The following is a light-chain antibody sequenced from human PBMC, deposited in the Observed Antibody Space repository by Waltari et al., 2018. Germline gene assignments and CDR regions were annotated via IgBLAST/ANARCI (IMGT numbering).Light chain of an antibody. Sequence: VILTQSPATLSLSPGERATLSCRASQSVSSYLAWYQQKPGHAPRLLIHSASSRATGIPDRFSGSGSGTEFTLTISSLEPEDVGVYHCYQHSSGYSFGQGTKVEIK. CDR2: SAS. CDR1: QSVSSY. CDR3: YQHSSGYS. J-gene: IGKJ2*03. V-gene: IGKV3-11*01.